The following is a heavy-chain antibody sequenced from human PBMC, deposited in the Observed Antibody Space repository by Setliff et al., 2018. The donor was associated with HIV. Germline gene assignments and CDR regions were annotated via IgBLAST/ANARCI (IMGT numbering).Heavy chain of an antibody. CDR2: IKNKGDGGTT. J-gene: IGHJ3*02. CDR1: GSTFNNAW. D-gene: IGHD5-18*01. V-gene: IGHV3-15*01. Sequence: PGGSLRLSCAASGSTFNNAWMTWVRQAPGKGLEWVGRIKNKGDGGTTDYAAPVKGRFTISRDDSKDTLYLQMNSLKTEDTAVYYCTRDKGYAFDIWGQGTMITVSS. CDR3: TRDKGYAFDI.